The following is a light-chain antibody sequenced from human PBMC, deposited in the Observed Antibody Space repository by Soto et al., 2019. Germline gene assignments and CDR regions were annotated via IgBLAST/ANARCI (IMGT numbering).Light chain of an antibody. CDR1: QSVSSN. CDR2: GAS. CDR3: QQYHNWAQYT. Sequence: EIVMTQSPATLSVSPGERATLSCRASQSVSSNLAWYQQKPGQAPRLLIYGASTRATGIPARFSGSGSGTEFTLTISSLQSEDFAVYYCQQYHNWAQYTFGQGTKLEIK. J-gene: IGKJ2*01. V-gene: IGKV3-15*01.